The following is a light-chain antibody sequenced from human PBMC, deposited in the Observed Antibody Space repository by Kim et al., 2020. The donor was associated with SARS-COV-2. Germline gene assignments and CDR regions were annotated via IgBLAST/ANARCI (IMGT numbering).Light chain of an antibody. CDR1: QSVSSY. Sequence: LSPGERATLSCRASQSVSSYLAWYQHKPGQAPRLLIYDASNRATGIPARFSGSGSGTDFTLTISSLEPEDFAVYYCQQRSNWLWTFGQGTKVDIK. V-gene: IGKV3-11*01. CDR3: QQRSNWLWT. CDR2: DAS. J-gene: IGKJ1*01.